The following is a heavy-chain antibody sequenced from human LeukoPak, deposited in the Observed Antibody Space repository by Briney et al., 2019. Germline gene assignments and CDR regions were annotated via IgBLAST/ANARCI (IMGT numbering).Heavy chain of an antibody. CDR2: INPSGGST. CDR1: GYTFTSYY. V-gene: IGHV1-46*01. D-gene: IGHD2-15*01. CDR3: ARAACSGGSCSRYYFDS. Sequence: ASVKVSCKASGYTFTSYYMHWVRQAPGQGLEWMGIINPSGGSTSYAQKFQGRVTMTRDTSTSTVYMELSSLRSEDTAVYYCARAACSGGSCSRYYFDSGGQGTLVPGSS. J-gene: IGHJ4*02.